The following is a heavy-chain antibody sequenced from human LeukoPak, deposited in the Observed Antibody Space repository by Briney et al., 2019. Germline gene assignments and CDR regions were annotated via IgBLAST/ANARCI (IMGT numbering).Heavy chain of an antibody. D-gene: IGHD3-10*01. CDR1: GGSFSGYY. CDR2: INHSRST. J-gene: IGHJ1*01. V-gene: IGHV4-34*01. Sequence: SETLSLTCAVSGGSFSGYYRSWIRQSPGKGLEWIGEINHSRSTNYNPSPKSRVTISVDTSKNQFSPKLRSVPAAATAVYFCARGIVRGVPVIGFWGQGTLVTVSS. CDR3: ARGIVRGVPVIGF.